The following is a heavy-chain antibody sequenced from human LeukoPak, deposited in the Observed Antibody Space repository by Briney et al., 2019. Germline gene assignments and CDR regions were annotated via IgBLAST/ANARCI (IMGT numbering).Heavy chain of an antibody. CDR2: INHSGST. Sequence: SETLSLTCAVYGGSFSGYYWSWIRQPPGKGLEWIGEINHSGSTNYNPSLKSGVTISVDTSKNQFSLKLSSVTAADTAVYYCARGVNSSGWFSLPSLQLDFDYWGQGTLVTVSS. CDR1: GGSFSGYY. CDR3: ARGVNSSGWFSLPSLQLDFDY. J-gene: IGHJ4*02. V-gene: IGHV4-34*01. D-gene: IGHD6-19*01.